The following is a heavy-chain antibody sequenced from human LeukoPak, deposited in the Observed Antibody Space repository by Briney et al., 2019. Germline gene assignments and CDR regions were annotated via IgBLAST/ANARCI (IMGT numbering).Heavy chain of an antibody. Sequence: GGSLRLSCAASGFTVSSYSMTWIRQPPGKGLEWVSAIRRDGDDTIYSDSLKGRFTISRDNSRNTLYLQMNSLRAEDTAIYYCAKGVSRWAFDIWGRGTMVTVSS. V-gene: IGHV3-23*01. J-gene: IGHJ3*02. D-gene: IGHD6-13*01. CDR3: AKGVSRWAFDI. CDR2: IRRDGDDT. CDR1: GFTVSSYS.